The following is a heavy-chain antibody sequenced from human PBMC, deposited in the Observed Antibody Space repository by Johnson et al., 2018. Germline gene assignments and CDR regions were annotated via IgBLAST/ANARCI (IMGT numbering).Heavy chain of an antibody. CDR3: AKPYLRYCSDGSCCSGAFHI. CDR1: AFMFRDLV. V-gene: IGHV3-11*01. Sequence: QVQLVESGGGLVKPGGSLRLSCAASAFMFRDLVMGWIRQAPGKGLEWVSYIGASGSPIYYTDSVKGRFSASRDNAKNLLFLQMNSLRVEDTGVYYCAKPYLRYCSDGSCCSGAFHIWGQVTVVTVSS. J-gene: IGHJ3*02. CDR2: IGASGSPI. D-gene: IGHD2-15*01.